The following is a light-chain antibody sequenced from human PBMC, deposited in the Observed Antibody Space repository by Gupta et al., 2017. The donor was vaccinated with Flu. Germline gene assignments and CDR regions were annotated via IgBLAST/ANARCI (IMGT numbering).Light chain of an antibody. Sequence: DIQMTQSPSTLSASVGDRVTITCRASESISPWLAWYQQKPGQAPKLLIYKASSLESGVPSRFSGSGSGTEFTLTISSLQPDDFATYFCQQYNSYSGLTFGRGTTVEIK. J-gene: IGKJ4*01. CDR1: ESISPW. V-gene: IGKV1-5*03. CDR3: QQYNSYSGLT. CDR2: KAS.